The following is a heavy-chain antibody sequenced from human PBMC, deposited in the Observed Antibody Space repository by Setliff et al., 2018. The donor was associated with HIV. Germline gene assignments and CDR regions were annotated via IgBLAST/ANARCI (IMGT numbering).Heavy chain of an antibody. V-gene: IGHV4-34*01. J-gene: IGHJ6*03. CDR1: GGSFSDYY. CDR3: ARATATYWYSIPRDYIYHMDV. Sequence: SETLSLTCAVYGGSFSDYYWTWIRQPPGKGLEWVGEITHSGRTNFRPSLRSRVTMSRDTSKNQFSLKLSSVTAADTAVYYCARATATYWYSIPRDYIYHMDVWGEGTTVTVSS. D-gene: IGHD2-8*02. CDR2: ITHSGRT.